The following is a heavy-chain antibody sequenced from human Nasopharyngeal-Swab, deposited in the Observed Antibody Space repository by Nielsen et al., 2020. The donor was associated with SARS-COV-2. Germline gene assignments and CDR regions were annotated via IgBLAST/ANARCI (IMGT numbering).Heavy chain of an antibody. CDR3: AKLDIGGWLGSTTGYFDY. Sequence: ETLSLTCTVSGDSVNSGNYYWSWVRQAPGKGLEWVSAISGSGRSTYYADSVKGRFTISRDNSKNTLYLQMNSLRAEDTAVYFCAKLDIGGWLGSTTGYFDYWGQGTLVTVSS. CDR2: ISGSGRST. CDR1: GDSVNSGNYY. D-gene: IGHD2/OR15-2a*01. J-gene: IGHJ4*02. V-gene: IGHV3-23*01.